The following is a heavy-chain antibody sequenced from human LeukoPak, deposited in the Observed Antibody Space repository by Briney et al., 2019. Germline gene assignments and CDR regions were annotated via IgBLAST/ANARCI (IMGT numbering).Heavy chain of an antibody. J-gene: IGHJ6*03. CDR2: IYTSGST. Sequence: ETLSLTCPVSGGSISGYYWSWIRQPAGKGLEWIGHIYTSGSTNYNPSLQSRVTMSVDTSKNQFSLKLTSVTAADTAVFYCAGLAAAGTVGVRYYYYYMDVWGKGTTVTISS. V-gene: IGHV4-4*07. CDR1: GGSISGYY. D-gene: IGHD6-13*01. CDR3: AGLAAAGTVGVRYYYYYMDV.